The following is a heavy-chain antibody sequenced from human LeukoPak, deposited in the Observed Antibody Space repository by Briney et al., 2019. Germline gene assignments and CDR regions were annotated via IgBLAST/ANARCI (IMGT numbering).Heavy chain of an antibody. Sequence: PSETLFLTCTVSGGSISIYYWSWIRQPPGKGLEWIGYIYYSGSTNYNPSLKSRVTISVDTSKNQFSLKLSSVTAADTAVYYCAGRDYYDSSGYHDAFAIWGQGTMVTLSS. CDR3: AGRDYYDSSGYHDAFAI. V-gene: IGHV4-59*01. D-gene: IGHD3-22*01. CDR2: IYYSGST. J-gene: IGHJ3*02. CDR1: GGSISIYY.